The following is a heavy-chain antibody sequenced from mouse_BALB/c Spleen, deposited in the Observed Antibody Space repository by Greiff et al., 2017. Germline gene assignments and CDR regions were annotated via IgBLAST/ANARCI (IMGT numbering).Heavy chain of an antibody. V-gene: IGHV3-2*02. J-gene: IGHJ4*01. Sequence: DVKLQESGPGLVKPSQSLSLTCTVTGYSITSDYAWNWIRQFPGNKLEWMGYISYSGSTSYNPSLKSRISITRDTSKNQFFLQLNSVTTEDTATYYCARWYDGPSGYWGQGTSVTVSS. CDR1: GYSITSDYA. CDR2: ISYSGST. CDR3: ARWYDGPSGY. D-gene: IGHD2-14*01.